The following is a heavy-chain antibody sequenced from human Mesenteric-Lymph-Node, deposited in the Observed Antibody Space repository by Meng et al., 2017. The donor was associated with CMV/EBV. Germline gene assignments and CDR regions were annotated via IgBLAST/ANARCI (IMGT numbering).Heavy chain of an antibody. J-gene: IGHJ5*02. Sequence: SETLSLTCAVSGASISSSRYYRGWIRQPPGKGLEWIGTIDYSGNTYYNPSLKSRVTISIDTSKNQVSLKLSSVTAADTAVYYCAREIRRAADWFDPWGQGTLVTVSS. CDR2: IDYSGNT. V-gene: IGHV4-39*07. D-gene: IGHD6-13*01. CDR3: AREIRRAADWFDP. CDR1: GASISSSRYY.